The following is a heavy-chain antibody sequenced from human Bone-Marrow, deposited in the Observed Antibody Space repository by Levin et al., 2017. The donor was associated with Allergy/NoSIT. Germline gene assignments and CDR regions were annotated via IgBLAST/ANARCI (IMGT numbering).Heavy chain of an antibody. CDR2: IIPIFGTA. J-gene: IGHJ6*02. CDR3: ARGGDYGDASFYGMDV. CDR1: GGTFSSYA. D-gene: IGHD4-17*01. V-gene: IGHV1-69*01. Sequence: KISCKASGGTFSSYAISWVRQAPGQGLEWMGGIIPIFGTANYAQKFQGRVTITADESTSTAYMELSSLRSEDTAVYYCARGGDYGDASFYGMDVWGQGTTVTVSS.